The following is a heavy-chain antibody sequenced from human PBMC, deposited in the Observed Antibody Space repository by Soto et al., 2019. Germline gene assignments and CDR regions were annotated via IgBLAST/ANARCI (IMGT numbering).Heavy chain of an antibody. CDR1: GYTLTELS. CDR3: ATGFDSSGWDFDY. CDR2: FDPEDGET. Sequence: ASVKVSCKVSGYTLTELSMDWVRQAPGKGLEWMGGFDPEDGETIYAQKFQGRVTMTEDTSTDTAYMELSSLRSEDTAVYYCATGFDSSGWDFDYWGQGTLVTVSS. D-gene: IGHD6-19*01. J-gene: IGHJ4*02. V-gene: IGHV1-24*01.